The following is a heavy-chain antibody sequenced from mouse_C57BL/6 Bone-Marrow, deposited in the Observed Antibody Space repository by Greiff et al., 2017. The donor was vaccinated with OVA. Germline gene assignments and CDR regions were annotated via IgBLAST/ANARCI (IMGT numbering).Heavy chain of an antibody. J-gene: IGHJ3*01. CDR1: GFTFSSYT. CDR2: ISGGGGNT. D-gene: IGHD6-1*01. CDR3: ARQGGGPSEFAY. V-gene: IGHV5-9*01. Sequence: EVKVVESGGGLVKPGGSLKLSCAASGFTFSSYTMSWVRQTPEKRLAWVATISGGGGNTYYPDSVKGRFTISRDNAKNTLYLQMSSLRSEDTALDYCARQGGGPSEFAYWGQGTLVTVSA.